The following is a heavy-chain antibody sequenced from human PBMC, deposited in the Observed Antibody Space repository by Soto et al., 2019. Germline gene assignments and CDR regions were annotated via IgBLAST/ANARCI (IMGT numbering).Heavy chain of an antibody. D-gene: IGHD1-26*01. Sequence: ASVKVSCKASGYTFTSYGISWVRQAPGQGLEWMGWISAYNGNTNYAQKLQGRVTMTTDTSTSTAYMELRSLRSDDTAVYYCARPSGIVGDNPDYYYFYGLDVWAKGTTXT. V-gene: IGHV1-18*01. CDR3: ARPSGIVGDNPDYYYFYGLDV. CDR2: ISAYNGNT. J-gene: IGHJ6*04. CDR1: GYTFTSYG.